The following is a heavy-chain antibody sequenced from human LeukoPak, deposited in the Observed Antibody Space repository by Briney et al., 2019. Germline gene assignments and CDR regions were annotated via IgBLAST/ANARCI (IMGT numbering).Heavy chain of an antibody. J-gene: IGHJ4*02. CDR3: AKDGYSSGWYYFDY. D-gene: IGHD6-19*01. CDR1: GFTFSTYA. Sequence: GGSLRLSCTASGFTFSTYAMSWVRQAPGKGLEWVSGISASGGATYYADSVKGRFTISRDNSKNTLYLQMNSLRAEDTAVYYCAKDGYSSGWYYFDYWGQGTLVTVSS. CDR2: ISASGGAT. V-gene: IGHV3-23*01.